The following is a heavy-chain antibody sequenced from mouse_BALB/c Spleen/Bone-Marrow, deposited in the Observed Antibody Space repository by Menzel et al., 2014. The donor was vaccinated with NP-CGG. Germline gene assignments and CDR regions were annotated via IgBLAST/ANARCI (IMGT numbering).Heavy chain of an antibody. CDR1: GFNIKDTY. V-gene: IGHV14-3*02. J-gene: IGHJ2*01. CDR2: IDPANGNT. Sequence: EVQLQQSGAALVKPGASVKLSCTASGFNIKDTYMHWVKQRPEQGLEWIGRIDPANGNTKYAPKFQGKATITADTSSNTAYLQLSSLTSEDTAVYFCASYDYGYYFDYWGQGTTLTVSS. D-gene: IGHD2-4*01. CDR3: ASYDYGYYFDY.